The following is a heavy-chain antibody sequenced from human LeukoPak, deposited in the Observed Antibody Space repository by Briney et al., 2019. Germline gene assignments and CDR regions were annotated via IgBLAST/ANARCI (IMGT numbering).Heavy chain of an antibody. D-gene: IGHD2-2*01. V-gene: IGHV5-51*01. CDR3: ASTSKSTGYYYYYMDV. Sequence: GESLKISCKGSGYSFTSYWIGWVRQMPGKGLEWMGIIYPGDSDTRYSPSFQGQVTISADKSISTAYLQWSSLKASDTAMYYCASTSKSTGYYYYYMDVWGKGTTVTVSS. J-gene: IGHJ6*03. CDR2: IYPGDSDT. CDR1: GYSFTSYW.